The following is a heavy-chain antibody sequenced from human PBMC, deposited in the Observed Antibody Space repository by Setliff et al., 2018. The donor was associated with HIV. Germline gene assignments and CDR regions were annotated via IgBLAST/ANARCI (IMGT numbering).Heavy chain of an antibody. Sequence: SETLSLTCAVYGGSFSANYWTWIRQPPGEGLEWIGEIHHTGSTNYNPSLKSRVTISADTSKKHFSLKPSSVTAADTAMYYCARADIYGYVDFWGQGTLVTVSS. D-gene: IGHD5-18*01. J-gene: IGHJ4*02. CDR3: ARADIYGYVDF. CDR2: IHHTGST. CDR1: GGSFSANY. V-gene: IGHV4-34*01.